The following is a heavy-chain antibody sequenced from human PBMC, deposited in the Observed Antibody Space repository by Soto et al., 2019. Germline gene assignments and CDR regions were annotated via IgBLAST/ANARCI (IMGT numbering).Heavy chain of an antibody. CDR3: ERDIRGFSRALDY. D-gene: IGHD5-18*01. CDR1: GGSVNSDNYY. Sequence: SETLSLTCNVSGGSVNSDNYYWTWVRQPPGKGLGWIGNIHNSGTTNYNPSLQNRVTISIDTSKNQYSLKLTSVTAADAALYYCERDIRGFSRALDYWGRGTPVTVSS. V-gene: IGHV4-61*01. J-gene: IGHJ4*02. CDR2: IHNSGTT.